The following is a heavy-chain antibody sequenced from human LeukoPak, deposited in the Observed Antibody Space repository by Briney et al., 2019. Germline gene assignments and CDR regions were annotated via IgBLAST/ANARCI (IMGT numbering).Heavy chain of an antibody. CDR3: ARGPYYYDSSGYYFDY. Sequence: GGSLRLSCAASGLTFSDYYMSWIRQAPGKGLEWVSYISSSGSTIYYADSVKGRFTISRDNAKNSLYLQMNSLRAEDTAVYYCARGPYYYDSSGYYFDYWGQGTLVTVSS. CDR2: ISSSGSTI. CDR1: GLTFSDYY. V-gene: IGHV3-11*01. D-gene: IGHD3-22*01. J-gene: IGHJ4*02.